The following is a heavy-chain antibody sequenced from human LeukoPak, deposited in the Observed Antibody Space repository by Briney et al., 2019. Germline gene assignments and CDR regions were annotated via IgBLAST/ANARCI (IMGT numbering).Heavy chain of an antibody. V-gene: IGHV3-66*02. CDR1: GFTVSSNY. J-gene: IGHJ4*02. D-gene: IGHD3-22*01. Sequence: GGSRRLSCAASGFTVSSNYMSWVRQAPGKGLEWVSVIYSGGSTYYADSVKGRFTISRDNSKNTLYLQMNSLRAEDTAVYYCSRDRSYYDSSGHDYFDYWGQGTLVTVSS. CDR3: SRDRSYYDSSGHDYFDY. CDR2: IYSGGST.